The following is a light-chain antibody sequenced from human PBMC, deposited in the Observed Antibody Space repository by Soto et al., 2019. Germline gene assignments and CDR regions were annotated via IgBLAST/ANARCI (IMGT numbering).Light chain of an antibody. Sequence: EIVATQSPGTLSLSPGERATLSCRASQSVSSSYLAWYQPKPGQAPRLLICGASSRATGIPDRFSGSGSGTDFTLTISRLEPEDFAEDSSKPYSCSPWTLDERAIVDSK. CDR3: KPYSCSPWT. CDR2: GAS. J-gene: IGKJ1*01. CDR1: QSVSSSY. V-gene: IGKV3-20*01.